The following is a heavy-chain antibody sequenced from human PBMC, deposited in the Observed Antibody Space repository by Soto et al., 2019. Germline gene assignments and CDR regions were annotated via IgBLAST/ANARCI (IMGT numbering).Heavy chain of an antibody. Sequence: EVQLLESGGGLVQPGGSLRLSCAASGFTFSSYAMSWVRQAPGKGLEWVSAISGSGGSSYYADSVKGRFTISRDNSKNTLKLPMDRARAEETAVYYWAKADRSRVNYYFDYGGQGTLVTVSS. CDR3: AKADRSRVNYYFDY. V-gene: IGHV3-23*01. D-gene: IGHD1-1*01. CDR1: GFTFSSYA. CDR2: ISGSGGSS. J-gene: IGHJ4*02.